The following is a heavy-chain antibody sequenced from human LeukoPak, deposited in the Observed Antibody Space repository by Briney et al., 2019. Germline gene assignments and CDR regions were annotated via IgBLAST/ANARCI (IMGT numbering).Heavy chain of an antibody. D-gene: IGHD6-13*01. CDR3: ARYSSLSYYYYYMDV. J-gene: IGHJ6*03. V-gene: IGHV4-4*07. CDR2: IYTSGST. Sequence: SETLSLTCTVSGGSISSYYWSWIRQPAGKGLEWIGRIYTSGSTNYNPSLKSRVTMSVDTSKNQFSLKLSSVTAADTAVYYCARYSSLSYYYYYMDVWGKGTTVTVSS. CDR1: GGSISSYY.